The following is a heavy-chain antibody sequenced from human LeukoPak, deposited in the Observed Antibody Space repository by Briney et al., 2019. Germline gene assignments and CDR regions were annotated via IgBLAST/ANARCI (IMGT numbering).Heavy chain of an antibody. D-gene: IGHD3-10*01. Sequence: GASVKVSCKASGYTFTGYYMHWVRQAPGQGLEWMGWINPNSGGTNYAQKFQGRVTMTRDTSISTAYMELSRLRSDDTAVYYCARANYYGSGSPAFDPWGQGTLVTVSS. CDR2: INPNSGGT. V-gene: IGHV1-2*02. CDR1: GYTFTGYY. J-gene: IGHJ5*02. CDR3: ARANYYGSGSPAFDP.